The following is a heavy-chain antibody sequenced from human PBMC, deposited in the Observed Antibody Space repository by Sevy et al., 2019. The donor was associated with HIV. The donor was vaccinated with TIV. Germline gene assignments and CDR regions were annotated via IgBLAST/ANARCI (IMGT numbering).Heavy chain of an antibody. CDR3: ATTHPREIVGATRGYYYFMDV. D-gene: IGHD1-26*01. V-gene: IGHV1-24*01. CDR2: FDPEDGET. Sequence: ASVKVSCKVSGYTLTELSMHWVRQAPGEGLEWMGCFDPEDGETIYAQKFQGRVTMTEDTATDKAYMELSSLGSDDTPVYYWATTHPREIVGATRGYYYFMDVWGKGSTVTVSS. CDR1: GYTLTELS. J-gene: IGHJ6*03.